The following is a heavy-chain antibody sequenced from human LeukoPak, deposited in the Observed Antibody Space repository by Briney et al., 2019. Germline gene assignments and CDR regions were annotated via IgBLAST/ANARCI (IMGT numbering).Heavy chain of an antibody. CDR3: AKWSDCSDGSCRKTHFDC. CDR1: GFTFSGYE. CDR2: ISSGGSTI. Sequence: GGSLRLSSAGSGFTFSGYERNWVRQAPGNGLEWGSYISSGGSTISYPYPVKGGFTISREDAKNSLYLKMTSLRAEDTAVYYCAKWSDCSDGSCRKTHFDCWGQGTLVTASS. D-gene: IGHD2-15*01. V-gene: IGHV3-48*03. J-gene: IGHJ4*02.